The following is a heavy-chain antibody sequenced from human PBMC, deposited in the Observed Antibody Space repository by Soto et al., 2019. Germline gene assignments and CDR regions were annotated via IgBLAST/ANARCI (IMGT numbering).Heavy chain of an antibody. D-gene: IGHD3-3*01. Sequence: GSLRLSCAASGFTFSYYYMSWIRQAPGKGLEWVSYISSSSSYTNYADSVKGRFTISRDNAKNSLYLQMNSLRAEDTAVYYCARSITIFGVAPGYYGMDVWGQGTTVTVSS. CDR1: GFTFSYYY. V-gene: IGHV3-11*06. CDR3: ARSITIFGVAPGYYGMDV. J-gene: IGHJ6*02. CDR2: ISSSSSYT.